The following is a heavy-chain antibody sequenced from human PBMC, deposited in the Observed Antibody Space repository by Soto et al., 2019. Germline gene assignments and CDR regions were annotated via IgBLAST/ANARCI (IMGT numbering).Heavy chain of an antibody. CDR3: ARHSNEYRKSLDY. D-gene: IGHD1-1*01. Sequence: SETLSITFSVSGGSITSDSYYWGWIRLPPEKGLEWIASISYSGSTNYNPTLKSRVTMSVDTSKSQFSLKLSSVTAADTAVYYCARHSNEYRKSLDYWGQGTLVTVSS. J-gene: IGHJ4*02. CDR2: ISYSGST. V-gene: IGHV4-39*01. CDR1: GGSITSDSYY.